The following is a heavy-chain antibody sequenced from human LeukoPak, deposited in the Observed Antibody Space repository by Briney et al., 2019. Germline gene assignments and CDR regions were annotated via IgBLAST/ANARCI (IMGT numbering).Heavy chain of an antibody. CDR2: ISAYNGNT. J-gene: IGHJ4*02. CDR3: ARGRPTMLVVVIDH. Sequence: ASVKVSCQASGYTFTTYGISWVRQAPGQGLEWMGWISAYNGNTNYAQKLQGRVTMTTDTSTSTAHMELRSLRSDDTAVYYCARGRPTMLVVVIDHWGQGTLVTVSS. D-gene: IGHD3-22*01. CDR1: GYTFTTYG. V-gene: IGHV1-18*01.